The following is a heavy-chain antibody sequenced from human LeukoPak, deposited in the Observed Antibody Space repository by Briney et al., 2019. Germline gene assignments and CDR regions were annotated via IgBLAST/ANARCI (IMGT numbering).Heavy chain of an antibody. J-gene: IGHJ4*02. CDR3: ARVGNSGGYYNPLDY. CDR1: GLTFSDHY. D-gene: IGHD3-22*01. CDR2: TRNKANGYTT. V-gene: IGHV3-72*01. Sequence: GGSLRLSCAASGLTFSDHYMDWVRQAPGKGLEWVGRTRNKANGYTTEYAASVKDRFIMSRDDSKNSVYLQMNSLKTEDTAVYYCARVGNSGGYYNPLDYWGQGTLVTVSS.